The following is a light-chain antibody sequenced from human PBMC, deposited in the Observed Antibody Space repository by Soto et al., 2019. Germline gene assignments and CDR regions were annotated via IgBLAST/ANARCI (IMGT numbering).Light chain of an antibody. CDR1: SSDVGGYKF. CDR3: SSYAGGILV. J-gene: IGLJ2*01. V-gene: IGLV2-8*01. CDR2: EVS. Sequence: QSALTQPPSASGYPGQSVTISCTGTSSDVGGYKFVSWYQQHPGKAPKLMIFEVSKRPSGVPDRFSGSKSGNTASLTVSGLQAEEEADYYCSSYAGGILVFGGGTKLTVL.